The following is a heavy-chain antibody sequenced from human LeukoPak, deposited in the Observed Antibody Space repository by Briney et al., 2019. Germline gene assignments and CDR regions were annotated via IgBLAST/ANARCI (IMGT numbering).Heavy chain of an antibody. CDR2: IYYSGST. D-gene: IGHD3-22*01. CDR3: ASDTPDYYDIPRNAFDI. V-gene: IGHV4-59*01. J-gene: IGHJ3*02. Sequence: SETLSLTCTVSGGSISSYYWSWIRQPPGKGLEWIGYIYYSGSTNYNPSLKSRVTISVDTSKNQFSLKLSSVTAADTAVYYCASDTPDYYDIPRNAFDIWGQGTMVTVSS. CDR1: GGSISSYY.